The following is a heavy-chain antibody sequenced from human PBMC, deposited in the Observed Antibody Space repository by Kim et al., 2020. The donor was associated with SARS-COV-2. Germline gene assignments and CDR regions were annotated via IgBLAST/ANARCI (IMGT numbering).Heavy chain of an antibody. CDR3: VKDQGSHLRCPEN. Sequence: GGSLRLSCVASGFTFSSFGMHWVRQAPGKGLEWVAAMWYDGFSDYYTDSVKGRFTISRDNSRDSLFLQMNNLSAEDTAVYYCVKDQGSHLRCPENWGQGTLVTVSS. CDR1: GFTFSSFG. CDR2: MWYDGFSD. V-gene: IGHV3-33*03. J-gene: IGHJ4*02. D-gene: IGHD2-2*01.